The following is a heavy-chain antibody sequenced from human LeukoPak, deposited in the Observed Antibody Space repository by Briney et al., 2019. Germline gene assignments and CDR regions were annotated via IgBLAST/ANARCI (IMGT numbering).Heavy chain of an antibody. V-gene: IGHV3-23*01. CDR2: LSGSGYNT. CDR3: AKDPYGTRYFDY. D-gene: IGHD2-2*01. CDR1: GFTFSSHA. J-gene: IGHJ4*02. Sequence: GGSLRLSCAASGFTFSSHALSWVRQAPGKGLEWVSSLSGSGYNTYYAGSVKGRFTISRDNSKNTVCLQMNSLRAEDTAVYYCAKDPYGTRYFDYWGQGTLVTVSS.